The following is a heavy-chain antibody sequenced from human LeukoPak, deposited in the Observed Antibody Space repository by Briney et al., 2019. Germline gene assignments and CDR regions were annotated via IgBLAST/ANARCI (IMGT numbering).Heavy chain of an antibody. J-gene: IGHJ5*02. CDR3: ARCRGGFGELFAS. CDR1: GGSISSGGYF. CDR2: IIHSGNT. Sequence: SETLSLTCTVSGGSISSGGYFWSWIRQPPGKGLEWIGYIIHSGNTYYNPSLKSRVTISIDSSKNQFSLKVTSVTAADTAVYYCARCRGGFGELFASWGQGTLVTVSS. D-gene: IGHD3-10*01. V-gene: IGHV4-30-2*01.